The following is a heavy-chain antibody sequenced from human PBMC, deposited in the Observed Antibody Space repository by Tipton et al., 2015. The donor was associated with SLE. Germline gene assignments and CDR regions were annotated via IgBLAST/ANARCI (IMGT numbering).Heavy chain of an antibody. CDR1: GYTFTNYG. D-gene: IGHD3-16*01. J-gene: IGHJ4*02. Sequence: QSGPEVKKPGASVKVSCKASGYTFTNYGISWVRQAPGQGLEWMGWISPYNGNTDSAQNHQGRVTMTADTSTTTAYMELRSLRSDDTAVYYCAGAIGANFCNVWGQGTLVTVSS. CDR2: ISPYNGNT. V-gene: IGHV1-18*01. CDR3: AGAIGANFCNV.